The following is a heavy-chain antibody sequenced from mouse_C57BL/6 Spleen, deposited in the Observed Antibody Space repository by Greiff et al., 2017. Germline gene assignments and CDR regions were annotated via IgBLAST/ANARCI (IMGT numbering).Heavy chain of an antibody. CDR2: IYPRDGST. V-gene: IGHV1-85*01. CDR3: ARNYGSSFPYWYCDV. CDR1: GYTFTSYD. D-gene: IGHD1-1*01. J-gene: IGHJ1*03. Sequence: QVQLKQSGPELVKPGASVKLSCKASGYTFTSYDINWVKQRPGQGLEWIGWIYPRDGSTKYNEKFKGTATLTVDTPSSTAYMELHSLTSEDSAVYFCARNYGSSFPYWYCDVWGTGTTVTVSS.